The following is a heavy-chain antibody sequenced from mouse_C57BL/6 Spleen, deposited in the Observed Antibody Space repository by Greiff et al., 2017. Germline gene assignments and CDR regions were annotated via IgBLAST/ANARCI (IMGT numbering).Heavy chain of an antibody. D-gene: IGHD2-4*01. CDR1: GYTFTSYW. J-gene: IGHJ3*01. CDR2: INPSSGGT. V-gene: IGHV1-53*01. CDR3: ASRADYDGGSWFAY. Sequence: QVQLQQPGTELVKPGASVKLSCKASGYTFTSYWMHWVKQRPGQGLEWIGNINPSSGGTNYNEKFKSKATLTVDKSSSTAYMQLSSLTSEDSAVYSGASRADYDGGSWFAYWGQGTLVTVSA.